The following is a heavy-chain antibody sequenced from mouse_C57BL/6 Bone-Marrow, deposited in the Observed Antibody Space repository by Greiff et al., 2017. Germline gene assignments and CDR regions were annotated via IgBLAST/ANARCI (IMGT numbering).Heavy chain of an antibody. D-gene: IGHD3-2*02. J-gene: IGHJ3*01. CDR1: GYTFTDYN. Sequence: EVMLHQSGPELVKPGASVKISCKASGYTFTDYNMDWVKQSPGKSLEWIGGIDPKDGGTIYNQKFKGKATLTVDKSSSTAYMELRSLTSEDSAVYECARWGRRRGFDYWGQGTLVTVSA. CDR3: ARWGRRRGFDY. CDR2: IDPKDGGT. V-gene: IGHV1-18*01.